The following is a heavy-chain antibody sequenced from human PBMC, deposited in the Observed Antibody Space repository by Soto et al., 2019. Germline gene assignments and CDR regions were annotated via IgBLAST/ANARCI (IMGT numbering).Heavy chain of an antibody. CDR3: ARVRGNQLLGWFDP. D-gene: IGHD2-2*01. V-gene: IGHV4-34*01. CDR2: INYSGNT. J-gene: IGHJ5*02. Sequence: ASETLSLTRAVYGGAFSGFYWSWIRPPPGKGLEWIGEINYSGNTNYNPSLKSRVTILVDTSKNQFSLKLSSVTAADTAVYYCARVRGNQLLGWFDPWGQGTLVTVSS. CDR1: GGAFSGFY.